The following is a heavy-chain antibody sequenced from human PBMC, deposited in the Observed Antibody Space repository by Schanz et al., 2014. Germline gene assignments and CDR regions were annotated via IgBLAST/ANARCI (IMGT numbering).Heavy chain of an antibody. CDR1: GYTFTSDS. V-gene: IGHV1-46*01. D-gene: IGHD2-15*01. CDR2: INPSGGST. J-gene: IGHJ5*02. CDR3: ARGRGCTGGSCYSWFDL. Sequence: QVQLVQSGAEVKKPGASVKVSCKASGYTFTSDSMHWVRQAPGQGLEWMGMINPSGGSTTYAQKFQGRVTMTRDTSTSTAYMELSSLRSDDTAVDYCARGRGCTGGSCYSWFDLWGQGTLVTVAS.